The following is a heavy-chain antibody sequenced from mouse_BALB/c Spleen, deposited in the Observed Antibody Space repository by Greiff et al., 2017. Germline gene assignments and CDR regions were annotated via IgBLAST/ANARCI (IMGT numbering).Heavy chain of an antibody. D-gene: IGHD2-4*01. Sequence: VQLQQSGTVLARPGASVKMSCKASGYTFTSYWMHWVKQRPGQGLEWIGYINPSSGHTNYNQKFKDKATLTADKSSSTAYMQLSSLTSEDSAVYYCATYGITTSWLAYWGQGTLVTVSA. CDR3: ATYGITTSWLAY. V-gene: IGHV1-4*01. J-gene: IGHJ3*01. CDR1: GYTFTSYW. CDR2: INPSSGHT.